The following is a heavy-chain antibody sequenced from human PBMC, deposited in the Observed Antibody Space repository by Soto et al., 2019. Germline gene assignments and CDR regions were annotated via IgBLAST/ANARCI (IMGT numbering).Heavy chain of an antibody. D-gene: IGHD2-15*01. V-gene: IGHV3-48*01. CDR2: ISSSSTTI. CDR3: ARGVGYCSGGSCYLDS. Sequence: EVQLVESGGGLVQPGGSLRLSCAASGFTFSSYNMNWVRQAPGKGLEWVSYISSSSTTIHYGDSVKGRFTISRDNAKNSLYLQMNSLRAEDTAVYYCARGVGYCSGGSCYLDSRGQGTLFTGSS. J-gene: IGHJ4*02. CDR1: GFTFSSYN.